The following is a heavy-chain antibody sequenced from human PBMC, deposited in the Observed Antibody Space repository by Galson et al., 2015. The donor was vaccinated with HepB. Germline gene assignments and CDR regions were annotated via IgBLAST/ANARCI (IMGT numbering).Heavy chain of an antibody. Sequence: SLRLSCAASGFTFINFAMSWVRQTPGRGLEWVSGIRGGDGGTYYEESVQGRFTISRDDSENTLYLQMTSPRAEDTAVYYCAKHRDIVVVAAGKPYPYYCDMDVWGQGTPVTVS. D-gene: IGHD2-15*01. V-gene: IGHV3-23*01. CDR2: IRGGDGGT. CDR3: AKHRDIVVVAAGKPYPYYCDMDV. CDR1: GFTFINFA. J-gene: IGHJ6*02.